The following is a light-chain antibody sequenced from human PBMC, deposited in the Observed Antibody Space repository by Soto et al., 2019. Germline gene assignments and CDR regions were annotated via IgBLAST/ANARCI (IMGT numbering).Light chain of an antibody. CDR1: QSVSSY. V-gene: IGKV3-11*01. Sequence: EIVLTQSPATLSLSPGERATLSCRASQSVSSYLAWYEQKPGQAPRLLIYDASNRATGIPARFSGSGSGTDFTLTISSLEPEDSAVYYCQQRSNWLSITFGLGTRLEIK. CDR2: DAS. CDR3: QQRSNWLSIT. J-gene: IGKJ5*01.